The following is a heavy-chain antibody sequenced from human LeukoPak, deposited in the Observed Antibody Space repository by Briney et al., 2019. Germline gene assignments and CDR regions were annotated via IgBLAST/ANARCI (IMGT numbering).Heavy chain of an antibody. J-gene: IGHJ4*02. CDR2: ISGSGGST. D-gene: IGHD6-13*01. CDR1: GFTFSSYG. Sequence: GGSLRLSCAASGFTFSSYGMSWVRQAPGKGLEWVSGISGSGGSTYYADTVKGRFTISRDNSKNTLYLQMNSLRAEDTAVYYCARDPEGYSSSWYFGYFDYWGQGTLVTVSS. CDR3: ARDPEGYSSSWYFGYFDY. V-gene: IGHV3-23*01.